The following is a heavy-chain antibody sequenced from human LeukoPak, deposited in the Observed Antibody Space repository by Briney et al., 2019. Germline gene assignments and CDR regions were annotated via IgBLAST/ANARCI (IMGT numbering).Heavy chain of an antibody. J-gene: IGHJ6*03. CDR1: GFTFSTFW. CDR2: INTDGSST. D-gene: IGHD6-13*01. V-gene: IGHV3-74*01. CDR3: GRSEYSSTWYGDYYYYYMDV. Sequence: GGSLRLSCAASGFTFSTFWMHWVRQAPGKGLVWVSRINTDGSSTIYADSVKGRFTISRDNAKNTLYQQMNSLRAEDEAVSYSGRSEYSSTWYGDYYYYYMDVWGKGTTVTVSS.